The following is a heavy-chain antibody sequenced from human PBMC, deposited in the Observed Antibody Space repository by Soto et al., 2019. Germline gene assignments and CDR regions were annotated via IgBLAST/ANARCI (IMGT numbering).Heavy chain of an antibody. J-gene: IGHJ4*02. CDR2: IIPIFGTA. CDR1: GGTFSRHA. CDR3: ARGWGYDSNDYYYAY. V-gene: IGHV1-69*01. D-gene: IGHD3-22*01. Sequence: QVQLVQSGAEVRKPGSSVKVSCKASGGTFSRHAISWVRQAPGQGLEWMGGIIPIFGTANHAQKFQGRVTIIADESTSTGYMELSSLRSEDTAMYYCARGWGYDSNDYYYAYWGQGTLVIVS.